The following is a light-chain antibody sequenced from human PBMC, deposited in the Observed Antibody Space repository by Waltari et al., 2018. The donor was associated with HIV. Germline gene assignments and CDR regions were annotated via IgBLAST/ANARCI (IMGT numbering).Light chain of an antibody. Sequence: SYVLTQPPSVSVAPGQTARITCGGSNIGTRYVHWYQQRPGQAPVLVVYHDRDRPSGFPERFSGSTSENTATLTISRVEAGDEADYYCQVWDSSSESLVFGGGAKLTVL. J-gene: IGLJ2*01. V-gene: IGLV3-21*02. CDR3: QVWDSSSESLV. CDR1: NIGTRY. CDR2: HDR.